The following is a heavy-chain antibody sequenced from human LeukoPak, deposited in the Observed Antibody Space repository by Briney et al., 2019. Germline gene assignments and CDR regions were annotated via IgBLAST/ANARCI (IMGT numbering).Heavy chain of an antibody. Sequence: PSETLSLTCAVSGGSISSGGYSWSWIRQPPGKGLEWIGYMYHSGTAYYNPSLNSRVTISVDRSKNQFSLKLSSVTAADTAVYYCARDLGGNSREQYFQHWGQGTLVTVSS. D-gene: IGHD3-16*01. V-gene: IGHV4-30-2*01. CDR2: MYHSGTA. CDR3: ARDLGGNSREQYFQH. J-gene: IGHJ1*01. CDR1: GGSISSGGYS.